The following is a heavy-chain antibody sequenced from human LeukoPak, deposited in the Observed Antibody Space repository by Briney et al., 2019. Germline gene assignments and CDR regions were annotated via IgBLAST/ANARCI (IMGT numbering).Heavy chain of an antibody. Sequence: GMSLRLSCAASGFTFSKYGINWVRQAPGKGLEWVAIIWYDGGNKYFAESVMGRFTISKDNSKNTVYLQMNSLRMDDTAVYRWARAGIRNALDYWGQGTQVTVSS. V-gene: IGHV3-33*01. J-gene: IGHJ4*02. CDR1: GFTFSKYG. CDR2: IWYDGGNK. CDR3: ARAGIRNALDY. D-gene: IGHD1-14*01.